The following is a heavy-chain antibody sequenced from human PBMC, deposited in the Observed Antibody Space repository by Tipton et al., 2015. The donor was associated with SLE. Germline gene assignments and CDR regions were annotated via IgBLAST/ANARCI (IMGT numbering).Heavy chain of an antibody. V-gene: IGHV3-7*01. CDR3: ARGGGIAAADPGDY. D-gene: IGHD6-13*01. J-gene: IGHJ4*02. Sequence: SLRLSCAASGFTFSSYWMSWVRQAPGKGLEWVANIKQDGSEKYYVDSVKGRFTISRDNAKNSLYLQMNSLRAEDTAVYYCARGGGIAAADPGDYWGQGTLVTVSS. CDR2: IKQDGSEK. CDR1: GFTFSSYW.